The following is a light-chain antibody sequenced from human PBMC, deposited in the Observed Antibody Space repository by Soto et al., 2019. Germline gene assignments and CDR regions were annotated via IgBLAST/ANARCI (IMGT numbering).Light chain of an antibody. CDR1: QNIRDS. J-gene: IGKJ5*01. Sequence: DIQMTQATSSLSASVGDRVNITCRASQNIRDSSNWYQQKPGKAPKLLISSTTSLQSGVPSRFTGSGSGTDFTLAISSLQPEDVASYYGQQTYSTPSITFGQGTRLEI. V-gene: IGKV1-39*01. CDR3: QQTYSTPSIT. CDR2: STT.